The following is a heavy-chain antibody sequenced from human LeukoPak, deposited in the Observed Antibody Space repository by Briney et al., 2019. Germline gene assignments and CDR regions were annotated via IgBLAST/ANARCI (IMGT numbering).Heavy chain of an antibody. Sequence: PGRSLRLSCAASGFTFSSYAMHWVRQAPGKGLEWVAVISYDGSSKYYADSVKGRFTISRDNSKNTLYLQMNSLRAEDTAVYYCARDAKYQLLFVGAFDIWGQGTMVTVSS. D-gene: IGHD2-2*01. CDR3: ARDAKYQLLFVGAFDI. CDR1: GFTFSSYA. V-gene: IGHV3-30-3*01. J-gene: IGHJ3*02. CDR2: ISYDGSSK.